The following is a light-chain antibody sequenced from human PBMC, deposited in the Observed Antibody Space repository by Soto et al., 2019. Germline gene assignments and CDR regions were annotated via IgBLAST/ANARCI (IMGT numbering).Light chain of an antibody. Sequence: QSALTQPASVSGSPGPSSTLSCTGTRSDIGGYDYVSWYQRHPGKAPKLIIYDVNNRPSGVSNRFSGSKSGNTASLTISGLQAEDEADYYCTSYASGSSHVVFGGGTKLTVL. CDR3: TSYASGSSHVV. J-gene: IGLJ2*01. CDR1: RSDIGGYDY. V-gene: IGLV2-14*01. CDR2: DVN.